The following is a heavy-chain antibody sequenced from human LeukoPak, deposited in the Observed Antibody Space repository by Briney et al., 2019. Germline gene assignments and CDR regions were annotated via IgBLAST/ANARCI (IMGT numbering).Heavy chain of an antibody. CDR2: IYSSGST. V-gene: IGHV4-59*08. J-gene: IGHJ5*01. CDR1: GGSISSYY. D-gene: IGHD3-22*01. CDR3: ARHVRFYYDTSGYYFDS. Sequence: SETLSLTCTVSGGSISSYYWSWIRQPPGKGLEWIGYIYSSGSTKYNPSLKSRVTISVDTSKNQFSLKLSSVTAADTAVYYCARHVRFYYDTSGYYFDSWGQGTLVTVSS.